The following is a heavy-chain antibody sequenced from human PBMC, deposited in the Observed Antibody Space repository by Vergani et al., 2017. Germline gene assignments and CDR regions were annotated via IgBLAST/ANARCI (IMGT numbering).Heavy chain of an antibody. Sequence: QVQLQESGPGLVKPSETLSLTCTVSGGSISSYYWSWIRQPPGKGLEWIGYIYYSGSTNYNPSLKSRVTISVDTSKNQFSLKLSSVTAADTAVYYCARAGIAARPYYYYYYMDVWGKGTTVTVSS. V-gene: IGHV4-59*01. J-gene: IGHJ6*03. CDR1: GGSISSYY. CDR3: ARAGIAARPYYYYYYMDV. CDR2: IYYSGST. D-gene: IGHD6-6*01.